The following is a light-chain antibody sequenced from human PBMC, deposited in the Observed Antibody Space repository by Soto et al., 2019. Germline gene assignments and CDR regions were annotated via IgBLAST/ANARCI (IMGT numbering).Light chain of an antibody. J-gene: IGLJ1*01. Sequence: QAVVTQPPSVSGAPGQRVTISCTGSSSNIGAGYDVHWYQQLPGTAPRLLIYGNNNRPSGVPDRFSDSKSGTSASLAITGLQAEDEADYYCQSYDSSLSGSYVFGTGTKLTVL. V-gene: IGLV1-40*01. CDR1: SSNIGAGYD. CDR2: GNN. CDR3: QSYDSSLSGSYV.